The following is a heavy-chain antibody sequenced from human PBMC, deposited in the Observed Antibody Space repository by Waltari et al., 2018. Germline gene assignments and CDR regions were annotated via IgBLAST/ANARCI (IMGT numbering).Heavy chain of an antibody. V-gene: IGHV4-39*01. J-gene: IGHJ4*02. Sequence: QLQLQESGPGLVKPSETLSFTCTVSGGSISSSSYYWGWIRQPPGKGLEWIGSIYYSGSTYYNPSLNRRVTISVDTSKNQFSLKLSSVTAADTAVYYCATKRESSASGFDYWGQGTLVTVSS. CDR2: IYYSGST. CDR1: GGSISSSSYY. D-gene: IGHD6-19*01. CDR3: ATKRESSASGFDY.